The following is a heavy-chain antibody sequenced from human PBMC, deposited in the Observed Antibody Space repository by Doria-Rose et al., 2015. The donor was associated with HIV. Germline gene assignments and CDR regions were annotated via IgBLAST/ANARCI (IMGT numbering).Heavy chain of an antibody. D-gene: IGHD6-13*01. CDR2: NFSDDER. J-gene: IGHJ4*02. V-gene: IGHV2-26*01. CDR1: GVSLSSPGMG. CDR3: ARIKSSRWYHKYYFDF. Sequence: ESGPVLVKPTETLTLTCTVSGVSLSSPGMGVSWIRQPPGKALEWLANNFSDDERSYTTSLKSRLNISRGTSKSQVVLTMTDMDPVDTATYYCARIKSSRWYHKYYFDFWGQGTLVIVSA.